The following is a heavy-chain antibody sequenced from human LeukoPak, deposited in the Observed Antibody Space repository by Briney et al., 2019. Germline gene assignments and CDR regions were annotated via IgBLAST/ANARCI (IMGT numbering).Heavy chain of an antibody. CDR2: IKQDGSEK. J-gene: IGHJ4*02. CDR3: ARDGGSGSYYKGVY. V-gene: IGHV3-7*01. D-gene: IGHD3-10*01. Sequence: PGGSLRLSCAASGFTFSSYWMSWVRQAPGKRLEWVANIKQDGSEKYYVDSVKGRFTISRENAKNSLYLQMNSLRAEDTAVYYCARDGGSGSYYKGVYWGQGTLVTVSS. CDR1: GFTFSSYW.